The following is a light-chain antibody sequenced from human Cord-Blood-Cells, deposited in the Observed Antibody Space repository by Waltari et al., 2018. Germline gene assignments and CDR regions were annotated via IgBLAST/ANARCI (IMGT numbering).Light chain of an antibody. CDR2: DAS. Sequence: EIALTQSPATLLLSPGERAILSCRASQSVSSYLAWYQQKPGQAPRLLIDDASNRATGIPARFSGSGSGTDFTLTISSLEPEDFAVYYCQQRSNWPPTFGPGTKVDIK. J-gene: IGKJ3*01. CDR3: QQRSNWPPT. V-gene: IGKV3-11*01. CDR1: QSVSSY.